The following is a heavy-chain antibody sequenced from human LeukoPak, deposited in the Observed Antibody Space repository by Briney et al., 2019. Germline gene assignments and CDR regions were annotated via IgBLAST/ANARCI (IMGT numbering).Heavy chain of an antibody. V-gene: IGHV3-30-3*02. J-gene: IGHJ6*02. D-gene: IGHD4-17*01. CDR3: AKSRDYGDNYYYGMDV. CDR1: GFTFSSYA. CDR2: ISYDGSNK. Sequence: PGRSLRLSCAASGFTFSSYAMHWVRQAPGKGLEWVAVISYDGSNKYYADSVKGRFTISRDNSKNTLYLQMNSLRAEDTAVYYCAKSRDYGDNYYYGMDVWGQGTTVTVSS.